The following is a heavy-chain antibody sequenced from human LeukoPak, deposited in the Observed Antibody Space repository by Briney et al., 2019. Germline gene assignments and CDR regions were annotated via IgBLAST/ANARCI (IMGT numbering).Heavy chain of an antibody. V-gene: IGHV1-69*04. Sequence: GASVTVSCKASGGTFSSYAISWVRQAPGQGLEWMGRIIPILGIANYAQKFQGRVTITADKSTSTAYMELSSLRSEDTAVYYCARALNYYDSSGYYSMDYWGQGTLVTVSS. CDR2: IIPILGIA. CDR3: ARALNYYDSSGYYSMDY. CDR1: GGTFSSYA. D-gene: IGHD3-22*01. J-gene: IGHJ4*02.